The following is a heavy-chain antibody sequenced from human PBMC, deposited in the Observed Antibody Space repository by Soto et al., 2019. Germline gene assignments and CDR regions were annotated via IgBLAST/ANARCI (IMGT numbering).Heavy chain of an antibody. J-gene: IGHJ4*01. V-gene: IGHV3-30*18. CDR1: GFTFSTYG. CDR2: MSYDGSNK. D-gene: IGHD3-3*01. Sequence: QVQLVESGGGVVQPGRSLRLSCAASGFTFSTYGMHRVRQAPGKGLEWLAVMSYDGSNKYYADSVRGRFTISRDNAKNTLYLQMNSLRGEDMAVYYCAKDFHRAPGSLEWVLDYWGQGTLVTVSS. CDR3: AKDFHRAPGSLEWVLDY.